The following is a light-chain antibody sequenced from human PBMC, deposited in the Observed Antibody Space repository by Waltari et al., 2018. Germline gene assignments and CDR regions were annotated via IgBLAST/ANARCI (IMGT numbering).Light chain of an antibody. CDR3: QTGGHGTWV. CDR1: SGYSSNV. J-gene: IGLJ3*02. V-gene: IGLV4-69*01. CDR2: VNSDGST. Sequence: LVLTQSPSASASLGASVKLTCTLSSGYSSNVIAWLQQQPGKGPRYLMKVNSDGSTRKGDDIPDRFSASNSGTEYYLTISSLQSEDEADYYCQTGGHGTWVFGGGTKLTVL.